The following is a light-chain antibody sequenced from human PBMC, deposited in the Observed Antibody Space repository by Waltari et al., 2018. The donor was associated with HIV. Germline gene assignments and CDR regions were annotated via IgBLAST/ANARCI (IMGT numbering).Light chain of an antibody. CDR1: NRDIGTYYS. CDR3: SSFANRDGFYVL. V-gene: IGLV2-8*01. CDR2: EGT. Sequence: QSALTPPPSASGAPGQSVTLSCTGTNRDIGTYYSVSWYQQHPGKAPKLVISEGTKRPSGVSDRFSGSKSGNTAFLTVSGLQAEDEADYYCSSFANRDGFYVLFGGGTRLTVL. J-gene: IGLJ2*01.